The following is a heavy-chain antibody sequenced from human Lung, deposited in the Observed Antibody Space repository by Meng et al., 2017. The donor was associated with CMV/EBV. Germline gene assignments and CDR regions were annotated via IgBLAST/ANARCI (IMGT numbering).Heavy chain of an antibody. CDR1: GYSCTGGYY. CDR2: INTKRGGP. Sequence: ASAKVSCKGSGYSCTGGYYMHWVRQAPGQGLEWMAWINTKRGGPNYGEKFQGRVTMTRDTSISTVYMEVSRLRPDDTAVYYCARRPTVTRFAYWGQGTLVTVSS. V-gene: IGHV1-2*02. CDR3: ARRPTVTRFAY. J-gene: IGHJ4*02. D-gene: IGHD4-11*01.